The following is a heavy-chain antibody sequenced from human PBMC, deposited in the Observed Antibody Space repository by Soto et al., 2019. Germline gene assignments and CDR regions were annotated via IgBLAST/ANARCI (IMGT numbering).Heavy chain of an antibody. CDR3: ARVSLSRYSYCTNGVCRSDASDI. D-gene: IGHD2-8*01. CDR2: IQQDGSEK. J-gene: IGHJ3*02. V-gene: IGHV3-7*03. Sequence: GGSLRLSCAASGFTFSSYVMSWVRHTPGKGLEWVANIQQDGSEKYYVDSVKGRFTISRDNAKNSLYLQMNSLRAEDTAVYYCARVSLSRYSYCTNGVCRSDASDIWCQGTMVTASS. CDR1: GFTFSSYV.